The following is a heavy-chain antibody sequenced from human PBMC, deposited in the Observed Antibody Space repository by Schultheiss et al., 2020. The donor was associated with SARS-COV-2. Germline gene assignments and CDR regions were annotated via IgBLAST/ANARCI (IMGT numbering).Heavy chain of an antibody. Sequence: GGSLRLSCTASGFIFSYHALHWVRQAPGKGLEWVAVISYDGSNKYYADSVKGRFSISRDNAKNTLYLQMNSLRVEDTAVYFCARGVTNAYWGQGTLVTVSS. CDR2: ISYDGSNK. CDR3: ARGVTNAY. CDR1: GFIFSYHA. D-gene: IGHD4-17*01. V-gene: IGHV3-30*07. J-gene: IGHJ4*02.